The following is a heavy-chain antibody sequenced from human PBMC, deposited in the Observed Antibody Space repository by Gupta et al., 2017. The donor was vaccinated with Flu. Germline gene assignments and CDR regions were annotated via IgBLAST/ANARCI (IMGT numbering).Heavy chain of an antibody. CDR3: ARAFRGVAADNWFDP. CDR1: GGSISSGSSY. CDR2: IYTSGST. V-gene: IGHV4-61*02. J-gene: IGHJ5*02. D-gene: IGHD6-13*01. Sequence: QVQLQESGPGLVKPSQTLSLTCTVSGGSISSGSSYWSWIRQPAGKGLEWIGRIYTSGSTNYNPALKSRVTISVDTSKNQFSLKLSSVTAADTAVYYCARAFRGVAADNWFDPWGQGTLVTVAS.